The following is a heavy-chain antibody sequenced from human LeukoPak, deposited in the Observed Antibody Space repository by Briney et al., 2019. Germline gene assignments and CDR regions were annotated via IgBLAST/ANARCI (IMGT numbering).Heavy chain of an antibody. CDR2: IYYSGST. CDR1: GGSISSYY. Sequence: SETLSLTCTVSGGSISSYYWSWIRQPPGEGLEWIGYIYYSGSTNYNPSLKSRVTISVDTSKNQFSLKLSSVTAADTAVYYCARATTILWFGELLPRPLDAFDIWGQGTMVTVSS. V-gene: IGHV4-59*08. J-gene: IGHJ3*02. CDR3: ARATTILWFGELLPRPLDAFDI. D-gene: IGHD3-10*01.